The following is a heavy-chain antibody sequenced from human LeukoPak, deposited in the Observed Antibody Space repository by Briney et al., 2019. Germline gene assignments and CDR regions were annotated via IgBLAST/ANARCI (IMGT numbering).Heavy chain of an antibody. CDR1: GFTFSNYW. V-gene: IGHV3-7*01. CDR3: ARGSHRRYSSSWYSL. D-gene: IGHD6-13*01. J-gene: IGHJ4*02. CDR2: IKQDGSEK. Sequence: GGSLRLSCAASGFTFSNYWMTWVRQAPGKGLEWVANIKQDGSEKYYVDSVKGRFTISRDNAKNSLYLQMNSLRAEDTAVYYCARGSHRRYSSSWYSLWGQGTLVTVSS.